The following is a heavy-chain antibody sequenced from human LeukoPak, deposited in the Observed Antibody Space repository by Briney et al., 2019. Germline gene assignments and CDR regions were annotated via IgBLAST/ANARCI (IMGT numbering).Heavy chain of an antibody. D-gene: IGHD2-2*01. CDR1: GGSISSYY. J-gene: IGHJ4*02. Sequence: SETLSLTCTVSGGSISSYYWSRIRQPAGKGLEWIGRIYTSGSTNYNPSLKNRVTMSVDMSKNQFSLKVTSVTAADTAVYYCARDEYQLYFKLWGQGTLVTVSS. CDR2: IYTSGST. V-gene: IGHV4-4*07. CDR3: ARDEYQLYFKL.